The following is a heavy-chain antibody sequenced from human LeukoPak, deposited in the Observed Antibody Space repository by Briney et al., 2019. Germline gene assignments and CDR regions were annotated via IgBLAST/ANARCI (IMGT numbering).Heavy chain of an antibody. V-gene: IGHV4-39*07. D-gene: IGHD2-15*01. CDR2: IYYSGST. CDR3: ARGKGYCSGGSCSIYFDY. Sequence: SETLSLTRTVSGDSISSSSYYWGWIRQPPGKGLEWIGSIYYSGSTYYNPSLKSRVTISVDTSKNQFSLKLSSVTAADTAVYYCARGKGYCSGGSCSIYFDYWGQGTLVTVSS. CDR1: GDSISSSSYY. J-gene: IGHJ4*02.